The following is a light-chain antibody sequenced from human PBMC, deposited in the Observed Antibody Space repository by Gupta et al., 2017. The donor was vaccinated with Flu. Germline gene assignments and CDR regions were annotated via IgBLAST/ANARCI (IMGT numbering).Light chain of an antibody. J-gene: IGLJ3*02. CDR2: GNN. CDR3: QSYDSSLSGSV. Sequence: QSVLTQPPSVSGAPGQRLTISCTGSSSDIGAGFDVHWYQQLPGTPPKLLIYGNNNRPSGVPDRFSGSKSGTSAYLAITGLQAEDEADYYCQSYDSSLSGSVFGGGTKLTV. CDR1: SSDIGAGFD. V-gene: IGLV1-40*01.